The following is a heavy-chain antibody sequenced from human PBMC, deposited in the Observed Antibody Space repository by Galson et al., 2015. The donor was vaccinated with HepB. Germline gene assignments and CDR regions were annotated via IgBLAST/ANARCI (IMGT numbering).Heavy chain of an antibody. V-gene: IGHV3-30*04. CDR2: ISYDESNK. D-gene: IGHD3-10*01. CDR1: GFTFSSYA. Sequence: SLRLSCAASGFTFSSYAMHWVRQAPGKGLEWVAVISYDESNKYYADSVKGRFTISRDNSKNTLYLQMNSLRAEDTAVYYCARTYYYGSGSYRYYYGMDVWGQGTTVTVSS. J-gene: IGHJ6*02. CDR3: ARTYYYGSGSYRYYYGMDV.